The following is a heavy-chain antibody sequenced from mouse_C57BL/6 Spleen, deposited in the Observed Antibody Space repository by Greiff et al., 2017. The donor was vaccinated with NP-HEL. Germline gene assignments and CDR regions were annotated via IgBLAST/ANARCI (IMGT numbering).Heavy chain of an antibody. Sequence: VKLQQPGAELVRPGSSVKLSCKASGYTFTSYWMHWVKQRPIQGLEWIGNIDPSDSETHYNQKFKDKATLTVDKSSSTAYMQLSSLTSEDSAVYYCARGGTTVVATGYFDYWGQGTTLTVSS. CDR1: GYTFTSYW. V-gene: IGHV1-52*01. J-gene: IGHJ2*01. CDR3: ARGGTTVVATGYFDY. D-gene: IGHD1-1*01. CDR2: IDPSDSET.